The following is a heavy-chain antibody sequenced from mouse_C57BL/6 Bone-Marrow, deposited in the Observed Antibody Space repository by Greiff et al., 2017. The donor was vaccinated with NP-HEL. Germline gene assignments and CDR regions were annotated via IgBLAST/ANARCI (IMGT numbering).Heavy chain of an antibody. CDR3: AGYYDYAWYAY. Sequence: QVQLQQPGAELVKPGASVKLSCKASGYTFTSYWMQWVKQRPGQGLEWIGEIDPSDSYTNYNQKFKGKATLTVDTSSSKAYMQLSSLTSEDSAVYYCAGYYDYAWYAYGGRGTLVTVSA. J-gene: IGHJ3*01. CDR1: GYTFTSYW. D-gene: IGHD2-4*01. V-gene: IGHV1-50*01. CDR2: IDPSDSYT.